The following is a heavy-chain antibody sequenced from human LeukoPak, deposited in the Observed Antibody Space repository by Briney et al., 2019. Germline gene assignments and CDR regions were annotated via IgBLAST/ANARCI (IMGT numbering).Heavy chain of an antibody. D-gene: IGHD3-10*01. CDR3: ARATVRDYFDY. CDR1: GGSISSYY. CDR2: ISYSGST. Sequence: PSETLSLTCTVSGGSISSYYWSWIRQPPGKGLEWIGYISYSGSTNYNPSLKSRVTISVDTSKNQFSLKLSSVTAADTAVYYCARATVRDYFDYWGQGTLVTVSS. V-gene: IGHV4-59*12. J-gene: IGHJ4*02.